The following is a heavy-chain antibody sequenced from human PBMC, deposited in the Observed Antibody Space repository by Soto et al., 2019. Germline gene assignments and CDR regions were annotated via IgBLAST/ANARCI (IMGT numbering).Heavy chain of an antibody. CDR3: ARQKPDCSSTSCYTEGSSWYYVRVYYFDY. V-gene: IGHV1-69*13. J-gene: IGHJ4*01. CDR2: IIPIFGTA. CDR1: GGTFRSYA. Sequence: SVKVSCKASGGTFRSYAISWVRQAPGQGLEWMGGIIPIFGTANYAQKFQGRVTITADESTSTAYMELSSLRSEDTAVYYCARQKPDCSSTSCYTEGSSWYYVRVYYFDYWGHVTLVTVSP. D-gene: IGHD2-2*02.